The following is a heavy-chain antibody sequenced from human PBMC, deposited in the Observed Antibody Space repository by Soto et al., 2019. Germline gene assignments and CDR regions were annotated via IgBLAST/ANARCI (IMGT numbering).Heavy chain of an antibody. CDR3: ARSIDY. CDR2: IYYSGST. J-gene: IGHJ4*02. Sequence: QVQLQESGPGLVKPSQTLSLTCTVSGGSISSGGYYWNWIRQHPGKGLEWIGYIYYSGSTYYNPSHKSRVTISVDTSKSPFSLKLSSVPAADTAVDYCARSIDYWGQGTLVTVSS. V-gene: IGHV4-31*03. CDR1: GGSISSGGYY.